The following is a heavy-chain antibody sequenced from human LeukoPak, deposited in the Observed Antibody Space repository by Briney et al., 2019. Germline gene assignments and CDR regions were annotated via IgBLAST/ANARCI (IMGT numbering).Heavy chain of an antibody. J-gene: IGHJ4*02. D-gene: IGHD6-19*01. CDR3: ARASIAMAGGFDY. CDR2: IYYSGST. V-gene: IGHV4-59*01. Sequence: PSETLSLTCTVSGGSISSYYWSWIRQPPGKGLEWIGYIYYSGSTNYNPSLKSRVTISVDTSKNQFSLKLSSVTAADTAVYYCARASIAMAGGFDYWGQGTLVTVSS. CDR1: GGSISSYY.